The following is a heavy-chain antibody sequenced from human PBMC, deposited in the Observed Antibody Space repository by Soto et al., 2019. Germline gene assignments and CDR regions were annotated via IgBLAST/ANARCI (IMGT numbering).Heavy chain of an antibody. CDR3: ARDLIFGGSYYRLLDY. CDR1: GGTFSSYA. Sequence: QVQLVQSGAEVKKPGSSVKVSCKASGGTFSSYAISWVRQAPGQGLEWMGGIIPIFGTANYAQKFQGRVTITADESTSTADMELSSLRSEDTAVYYCARDLIFGGSYYRLLDYWGQGTLVTVSS. V-gene: IGHV1-69*01. D-gene: IGHD1-26*01. J-gene: IGHJ4*02. CDR2: IIPIFGTA.